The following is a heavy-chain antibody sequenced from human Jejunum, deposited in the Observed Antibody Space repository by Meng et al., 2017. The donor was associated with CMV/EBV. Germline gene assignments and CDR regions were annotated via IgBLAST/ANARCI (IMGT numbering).Heavy chain of an antibody. D-gene: IGHD2-15*01. J-gene: IGHJ4*02. Sequence: QVQLVQSGAKVKKPGASVRVSCKASGYTFGSYGICWVRQAPGQGLEWMGWFVNYVDTYPAPKFQGRVTMTTDTHTNTAFMELRSLTSDDTAVYYCASGTPGRSYCDYWGQGTLVTVSS. CDR1: GYTFGSYG. CDR3: ASGTPGRSYCDY. V-gene: IGHV1-18*01. CDR2: FVNYVDT.